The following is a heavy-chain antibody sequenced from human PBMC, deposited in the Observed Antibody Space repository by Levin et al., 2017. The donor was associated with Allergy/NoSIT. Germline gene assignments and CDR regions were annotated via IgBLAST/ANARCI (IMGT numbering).Heavy chain of an antibody. CDR2: ITSDGSST. CDR1: GFTFSSYW. V-gene: IGHV3-74*01. CDR3: ARGYYGSGSPE. Sequence: SCAASGFTFSSYWMYWVRQAPGKGLVWVSRITSDGSSTTYADSVKGRFTISRDNAKNTLYLQMNSLRAEDTAVYYCARGYYGSGSPEWGQGTLVTVSS. D-gene: IGHD3-10*01. J-gene: IGHJ4*02.